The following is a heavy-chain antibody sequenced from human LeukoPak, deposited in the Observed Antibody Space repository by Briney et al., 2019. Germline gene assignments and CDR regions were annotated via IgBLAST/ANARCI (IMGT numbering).Heavy chain of an antibody. CDR1: GFTFSSSA. J-gene: IGHJ4*02. D-gene: IGHD3-22*01. CDR3: AKSSYYDSSGYYREYYFDY. CDR2: ISASGGST. Sequence: RTGGSLRLSCAASGFTFSSSAMSWVRQVPGKGLEWVSGISASGGSTSYADSVRGRFTISRDNSKNTLYLQMNSLRDEDTAVYYCAKSSYYDSSGYYREYYFDYWGQGTLVTVSS. V-gene: IGHV3-23*01.